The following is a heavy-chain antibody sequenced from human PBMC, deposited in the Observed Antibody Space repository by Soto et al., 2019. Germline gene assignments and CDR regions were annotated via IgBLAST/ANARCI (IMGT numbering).Heavy chain of an antibody. CDR2: ISGSGGST. CDR3: AKDRYCSSTSCFRDYYGMDV. J-gene: IGHJ6*02. D-gene: IGHD2-2*01. CDR1: GFTFSSYA. V-gene: IGHV3-23*01. Sequence: HPGGSLRLSCAASGFTFSSYAMSWVRQAPGKGLEWVSAISGSGGSTYYADSVKGRFTISRDNSKNTLYLQMNSLRAEDTAVYYCAKDRYCSSTSCFRDYYGMDVWGQGTTVTVSS.